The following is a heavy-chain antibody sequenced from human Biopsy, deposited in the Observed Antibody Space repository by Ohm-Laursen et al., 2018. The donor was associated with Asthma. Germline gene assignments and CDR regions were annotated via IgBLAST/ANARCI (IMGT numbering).Heavy chain of an antibody. V-gene: IGHV4-39*01. D-gene: IGHD3-3*01. CDR1: GGSMTPTSHY. J-gene: IGHJ6*02. CDR2: ISYGGKT. Sequence: SQTLSLPCTVSGGSMTPTSHYWDWIRQATGKGLEWIGHISYGGKTSYNPSLKNRVTISRDTAKNQFSLRRTSVTGADTAVYFCARRITIFGVVQKDHGMDAWGQGTTVIVSS. CDR3: ARRITIFGVVQKDHGMDA.